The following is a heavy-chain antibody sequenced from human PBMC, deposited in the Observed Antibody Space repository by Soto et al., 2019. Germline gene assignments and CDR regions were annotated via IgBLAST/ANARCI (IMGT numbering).Heavy chain of an antibody. J-gene: IGHJ6*02. V-gene: IGHV4-34*01. D-gene: IGHD3-3*01. CDR2: INHSGST. CDR1: GASFSGYY. CDR3: AREGGTDYDFWSGYDGPHYGMDV. Sequence: SETLSLTCAVYGASFSGYYWNWIRQSPGKGLEWIGEINHSGSTNYNPSLKSRVTISLDTSKNQFSLKLSSVTAADTAVYYCAREGGTDYDFWSGYDGPHYGMDVWGQGTTVTVSS.